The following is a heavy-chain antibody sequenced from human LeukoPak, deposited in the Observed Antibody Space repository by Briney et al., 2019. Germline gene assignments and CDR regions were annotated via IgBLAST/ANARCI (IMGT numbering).Heavy chain of an antibody. CDR1: GYIFTGNY. CDR2: ISPNSGGT. D-gene: IGHD2-15*01. Sequence: ASVKVSCKASGYIFTGNYMHWVRQAPGQGLEWMGWISPNSGGTNYAQKFQGRFTMTRDTSITTAYMELSRLRSDDTAMYYCARGIYSYATPFDYWGQGTLVTVSS. CDR3: ARGIYSYATPFDY. V-gene: IGHV1-2*02. J-gene: IGHJ4*02.